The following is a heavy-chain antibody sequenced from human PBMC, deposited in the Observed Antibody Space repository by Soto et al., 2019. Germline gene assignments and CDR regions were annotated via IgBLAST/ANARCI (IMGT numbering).Heavy chain of an antibody. CDR1: GFTFSSYE. D-gene: IGHD6-13*01. V-gene: IGHV3-48*03. CDR3: ARERRDGYSSFFDY. CDR2: ISSSGSTI. Sequence: EVQLLESGGGLVQPGGSLRLSCAASGFTFSSYEMNWVRQAPGKGLEWVSYISSSGSTIYYADSVKGRFTISRDNAKNSLYLQMNSLRAEDTAVYYCARERRDGYSSFFDYWGQGTLVTVSS. J-gene: IGHJ4*02.